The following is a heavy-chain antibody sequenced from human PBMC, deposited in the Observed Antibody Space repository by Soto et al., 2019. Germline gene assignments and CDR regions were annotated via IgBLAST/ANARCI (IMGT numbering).Heavy chain of an antibody. V-gene: IGHV4-59*01. J-gene: IGHJ5*02. CDR2: VYSTEIT. Sequence: GKTSETLSLTCTVSGDSISSYFWSWIRQPPGKGLEWIGYVYSTEITNYNPSLKSRVAMSIDTSKNQFSLKVRSVTAADTAVYYCARGSEAWFDPWGQGTLVTVSS. CDR1: GDSISSYF. CDR3: ARGSEAWFDP.